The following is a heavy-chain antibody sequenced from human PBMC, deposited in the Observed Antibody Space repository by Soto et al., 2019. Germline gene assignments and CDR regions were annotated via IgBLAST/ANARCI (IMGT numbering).Heavy chain of an antibody. CDR3: ARGGGSTFNWFDP. J-gene: IGHJ5*02. V-gene: IGHV4-39*01. Sequence: QLQLQESGPGLVKPSETLSLTCTVSGGSISSFNYFWGWIRQPPGKGLEWIGSLDYSGNTYYNPPLQSRVTISVDTSKKQCTLTLRSVTAADTAVYYCARGGGSTFNWFDPWGQGTLVTVSP. CDR1: GGSISSFNYF. D-gene: IGHD2-15*01. CDR2: LDYSGNT.